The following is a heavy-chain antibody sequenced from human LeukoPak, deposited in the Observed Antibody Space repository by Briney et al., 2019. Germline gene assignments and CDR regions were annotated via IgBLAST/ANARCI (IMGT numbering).Heavy chain of an antibody. CDR1: GGSISSGSYY. CDR2: IYTSGST. J-gene: IGHJ3*02. V-gene: IGHV4-61*02. CDR3: ARFQIPTGAFDI. Sequence: PSETLSLTCTVSGGSISSGSYYWSWIRQPAGKGLEWIGRIYTSGSTNYNPSLKSRLTISVDTSKNQFSLKLSSATAADTAVYYCARFQIPTGAFDIWGQGTMVTVSS. D-gene: IGHD3-9*01.